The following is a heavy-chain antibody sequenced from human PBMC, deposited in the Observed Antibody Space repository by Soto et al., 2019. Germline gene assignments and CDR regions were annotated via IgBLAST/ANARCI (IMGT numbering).Heavy chain of an antibody. Sequence: QVQLQESGPGLVKPSGTLSLTCAVSGDSISSSNWWSWVRQHPGKGLEWIGEIYHSGNVNYNPSLKSRVTISVDKSKNHFSLKLTSVTAADTAVYYCARVLGSGWYSIDYWGQGTLVTVSS. V-gene: IGHV4-4*02. CDR2: IYHSGNV. CDR3: ARVLGSGWYSIDY. J-gene: IGHJ4*02. D-gene: IGHD6-19*01. CDR1: GDSISSSNW.